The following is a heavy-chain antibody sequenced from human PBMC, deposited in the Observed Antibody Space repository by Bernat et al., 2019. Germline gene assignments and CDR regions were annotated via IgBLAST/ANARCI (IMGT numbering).Heavy chain of an antibody. CDR1: GFTFSTYG. V-gene: IGHV3-33*01. CDR2: IWYDGSNK. D-gene: IGHD6-19*01. CDR3: ARALAPGYSSGWYPQYFQH. J-gene: IGHJ1*01. Sequence: VQLVESGGGVVQPGRSLRLSCAASGFTFSTYGMHWVRQAPGKGLEWVAVIWYDGSNKYYADSVKGRFTISRDNSKNTLYLQMNSLRAEDTAVYYCARALAPGYSSGWYPQYFQHWGQGTLVTVSS.